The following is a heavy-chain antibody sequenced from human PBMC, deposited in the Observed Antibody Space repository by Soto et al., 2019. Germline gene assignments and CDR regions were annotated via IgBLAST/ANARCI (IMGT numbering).Heavy chain of an antibody. CDR2: IYYSGST. V-gene: IGHV4-59*08. CDR1: GVSISSYY. J-gene: IGHJ6*03. Sequence: SETLSLTCTVSGVSISSYYWSWIRQPPGKGLEWIGYIYYSGSTNYNPSLKSRVTISVDTSKNQFSLKLSSVTAADTAVYYCARSFLQGDYYYYYMDVWGKGTTVTVSS. CDR3: ARSFLQGDYYYYYMDV.